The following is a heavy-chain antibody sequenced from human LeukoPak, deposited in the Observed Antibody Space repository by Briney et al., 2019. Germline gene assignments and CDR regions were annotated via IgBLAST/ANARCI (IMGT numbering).Heavy chain of an antibody. Sequence: GGSLRLSCAASGFTFSSCSMNWVRQAPGKGLEWVSSISSSSSYIYYADSVKGRFTISRDNAKNSLYLQMNSLRAEDTAVYYCARESTVTTFGDYWGQGTLVTVSS. CDR3: ARESTVTTFGDY. J-gene: IGHJ4*02. D-gene: IGHD4-17*01. CDR1: GFTFSSCS. CDR2: ISSSSSYI. V-gene: IGHV3-21*01.